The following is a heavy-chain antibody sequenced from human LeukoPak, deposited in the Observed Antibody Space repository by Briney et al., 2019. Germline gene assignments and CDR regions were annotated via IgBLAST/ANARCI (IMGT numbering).Heavy chain of an antibody. V-gene: IGHV4-59*01. CDR2: IYYSGST. J-gene: IGHJ3*02. CDR3: ARAGYYDSSGYYAFDI. Sequence: PSETLSLTCTVSGGSISSYYWSWIRQPPGKGLEWIGYIYYSGSTNHNPSLKSRVTISVDTSKNQFSLKLSSVTAADTAVYYCARAGYYDSSGYYAFDIWGQGTMVTVSS. CDR1: GGSISSYY. D-gene: IGHD3-22*01.